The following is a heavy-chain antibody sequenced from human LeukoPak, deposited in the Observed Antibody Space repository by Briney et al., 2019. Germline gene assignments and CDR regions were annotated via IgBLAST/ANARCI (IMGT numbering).Heavy chain of an antibody. J-gene: IGHJ4*02. Sequence: SETLSLTCTVSGGSISSTIYYWGWIRQPPGKGLEWIGSIYFSGGTYYNASLKSRVTISVDTSKNQFSLKLSSVTAADTAVYYCARQTGSGLFSLPGGQGTLVTVSS. CDR3: ARQTGSGLFSLP. CDR2: IYFSGGT. D-gene: IGHD3-10*01. CDR1: GGSISSTIYY. V-gene: IGHV4-39*01.